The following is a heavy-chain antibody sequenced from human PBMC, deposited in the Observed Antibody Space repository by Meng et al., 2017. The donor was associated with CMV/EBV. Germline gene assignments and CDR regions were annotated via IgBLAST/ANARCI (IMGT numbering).Heavy chain of an antibody. Sequence: GGSLRLSCAASGFTFSSYWMHWVRQAPGKGMVWVSHINSDGSSTSYADSVKGRFTMSRDNAKNTLYLQMNSLRAEDTAVYYCAREGPYGDDYWGQGTLVTVSS. CDR3: AREGPYGDDY. V-gene: IGHV3-74*01. CDR1: GFTFSSYW. J-gene: IGHJ4*02. D-gene: IGHD3-16*01. CDR2: INSDGSST.